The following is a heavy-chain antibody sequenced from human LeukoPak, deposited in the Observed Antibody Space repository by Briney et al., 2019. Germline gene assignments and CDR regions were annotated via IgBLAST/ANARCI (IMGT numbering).Heavy chain of an antibody. D-gene: IGHD3-22*01. CDR2: IYYSGST. Sequence: SETLSLTYTVSGGSISSSSYYWGWIRQPPGKGLEWIGSIYYSGSTYYNPSLKSRVTISVDTSKNQFSLKLSSVTAADTAVYYCARNLHYYDSSRLTTFDYWGQGTLVTVSS. CDR1: GGSISSSSYY. J-gene: IGHJ4*02. CDR3: ARNLHYYDSSRLTTFDY. V-gene: IGHV4-39*01.